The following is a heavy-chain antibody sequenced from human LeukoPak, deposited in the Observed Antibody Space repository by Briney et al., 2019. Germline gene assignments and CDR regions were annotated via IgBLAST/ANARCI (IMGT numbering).Heavy chain of an antibody. CDR2: ISYDGSNK. V-gene: IGHV3-30*19. CDR3: ARVSCSSTSCHTGFDY. J-gene: IGHJ4*02. D-gene: IGHD2-2*02. CDR1: GFTFSSYG. Sequence: GGSLRLSCAASGFTFSSYGMHWVRQAPGKGLEWVAVISYDGSNKYYADSVKGRFTISRDNSKNTLYLQMNSLRAEDTAVYYCARVSCSSTSCHTGFDYWGQGTLVTVSS.